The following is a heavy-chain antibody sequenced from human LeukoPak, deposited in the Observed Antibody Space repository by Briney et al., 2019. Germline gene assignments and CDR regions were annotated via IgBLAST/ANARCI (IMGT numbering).Heavy chain of an antibody. D-gene: IGHD5-18*01. J-gene: IGHJ4*02. CDR3: ARWGAVDTATGFDY. CDR2: INHSGST. Sequence: PSETLSLTCAVYGGSFSGYYWSWLRQPPGKGLEWIGEINHSGSTNYNPSLKSRVTISVDTSKNQFSLKLSSVTAADTAVYYCARWGAVDTATGFDYWGQGTLVTVSS. CDR1: GGSFSGYY. V-gene: IGHV4-34*01.